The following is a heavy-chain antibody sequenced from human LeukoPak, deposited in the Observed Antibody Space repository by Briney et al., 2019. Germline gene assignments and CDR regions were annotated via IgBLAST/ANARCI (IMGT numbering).Heavy chain of an antibody. D-gene: IGHD3-22*01. J-gene: IGHJ4*02. CDR3: ARVSIYYDSSGYYHLFDY. Sequence: SVKVSCKASGGTFSSYAISWMRQAPGQGLEWMGRIIPILGIANCAQKFQGRVTITADKSTSTAYMELSSLRSEDTAVYYCARVSIYYDSSGYYHLFDYWGQGTLVTVSS. CDR1: GGTFSSYA. CDR2: IIPILGIA. V-gene: IGHV1-69*04.